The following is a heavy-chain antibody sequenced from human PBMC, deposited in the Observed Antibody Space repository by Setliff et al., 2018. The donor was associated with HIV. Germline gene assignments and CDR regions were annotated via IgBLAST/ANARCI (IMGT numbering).Heavy chain of an antibody. CDR2: IWYDGSNI. CDR3: ATYGGSFPGWFDT. D-gene: IGHD1-26*01. CDR1: GFTLNSYG. Sequence: GESPKISCAASGFTLNSYGMHWVRQAPGKGLEWVAVIWYDGSNIYYLESVKGRFTISRDNSKNTLYLQMNGLRVEDTAVYYCATYGGSFPGWFDTWGQGTPVTVSS. V-gene: IGHV3-33*01. J-gene: IGHJ5*02.